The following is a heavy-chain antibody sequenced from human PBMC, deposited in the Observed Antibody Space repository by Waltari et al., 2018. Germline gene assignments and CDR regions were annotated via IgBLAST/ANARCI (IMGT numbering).Heavy chain of an antibody. CDR3: ARGSITIFGVVTY. D-gene: IGHD3-3*01. V-gene: IGHV3-48*03. CDR2: SSSSGSTI. CDR1: GFTFSSYE. J-gene: IGHJ4*02. Sequence: EVQLVESGGGLVQPGGSLRLSCAASGFTFSSYEMNWVRRAPGKGLEWVSYSSSSGSTIYYADSVKGRFTISRDNAKSSLYLQMNSLRAEDTAVYYCARGSITIFGVVTYWGQGTLVTVSS.